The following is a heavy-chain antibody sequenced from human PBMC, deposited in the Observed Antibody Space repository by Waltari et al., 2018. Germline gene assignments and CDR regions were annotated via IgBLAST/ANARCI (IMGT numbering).Heavy chain of an antibody. V-gene: IGHV4-61*02. Sequence: QVQLQESGPGLVKPSQTLSLTCTVSGGSISSGSYYWSWIRQPAGKGLEWIGRIYTSGSTNYNPSLKSRVTISVDTSKNQFSLKLSSVTAADTAVYYCARETTVYYDFRLWGQGTLVTVSS. J-gene: IGHJ4*02. CDR2: IYTSGST. CDR3: ARETTVYYDFRL. CDR1: GGSISSGSYY. D-gene: IGHD3-3*01.